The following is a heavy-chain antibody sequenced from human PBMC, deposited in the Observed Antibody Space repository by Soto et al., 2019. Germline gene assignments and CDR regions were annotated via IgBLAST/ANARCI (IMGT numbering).Heavy chain of an antibody. CDR2: IYYSGST. CDR3: ARAGYDTTEGAYYYYGMDV. CDR1: GGSISSYY. Sequence: SETLSLTCTVSGGSISSYYWSWIRQPPGKGLEWIGYIYYSGSTNYNPSLKSRVTISVDTSKNQFSLKLSSVTAADTAVYYCARAGYDTTEGAYYYYGMDVWGQGTTVTVSS. D-gene: IGHD3-9*01. J-gene: IGHJ6*02. V-gene: IGHV4-59*01.